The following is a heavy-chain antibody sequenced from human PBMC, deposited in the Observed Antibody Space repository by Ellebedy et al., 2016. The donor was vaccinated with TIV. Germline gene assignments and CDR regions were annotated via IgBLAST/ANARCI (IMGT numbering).Heavy chain of an antibody. Sequence: GESLKISCAASGFTFSYYGMNWVRQAPGKGLEWVSYISTGSTTIYYADSVKGRFALSRDNSKNTLYLQMNSLRVEDTAVYYCAKRRFCSAGGCYEDHAFDTWGQGTMVTVSS. CDR2: ISTGSTTI. J-gene: IGHJ3*02. CDR3: AKRRFCSAGGCYEDHAFDT. CDR1: GFTFSYYG. V-gene: IGHV3-48*01. D-gene: IGHD2-15*01.